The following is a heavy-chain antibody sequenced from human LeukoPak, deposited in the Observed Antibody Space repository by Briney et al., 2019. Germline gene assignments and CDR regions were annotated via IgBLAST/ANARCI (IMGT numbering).Heavy chain of an antibody. Sequence: PSQTLSLTCTVSGDSISSGDYYWSWIRQPPGKGLEWIGYIYYSGSTSYNPSLKSRVTISVDTPKNQFSLRLNSLTAADTAVYYCARGTDSVSCFDYWGQGILVTVSS. V-gene: IGHV4-30-4*01. CDR3: ARGTDSVSCFDY. CDR1: GDSISSGDYY. J-gene: IGHJ4*02. D-gene: IGHD3-16*01. CDR2: IYYSGST.